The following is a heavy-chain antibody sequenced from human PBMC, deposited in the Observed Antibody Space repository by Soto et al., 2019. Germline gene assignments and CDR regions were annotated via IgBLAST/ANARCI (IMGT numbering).Heavy chain of an antibody. CDR3: ARDRGYCSSTSCFDY. CDR2: IIPIFGTA. Sequence: SVMVSRKASGGTFSVYAISWVRQAPGQGLEWMGGIIPIFGTANYAQKFQGRVTITADESTSTAYMELSSLRSEDTAVYYCARDRGYCSSTSCFDYWGQGTLVTVSS. D-gene: IGHD2-2*01. V-gene: IGHV1-69*13. J-gene: IGHJ4*02. CDR1: GGTFSVYA.